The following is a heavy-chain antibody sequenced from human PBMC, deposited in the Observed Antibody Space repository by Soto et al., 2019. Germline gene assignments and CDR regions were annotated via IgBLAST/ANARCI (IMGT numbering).Heavy chain of an antibody. V-gene: IGHV3-33*01. J-gene: IGHJ4*02. CDR2: IWYDGSNK. CDR3: ARHRPPHYFGY. CDR1: GFTFSSYG. Sequence: GGSLRLSCAASGFTFSSYGMHWVRQAPGKGLEWVAVIWYDGSNKYYADSVKGRFTISRDNSKNTLYLQMNSLRAEDTAVYYCARHRPPHYFGYWGQGTLVTVSS.